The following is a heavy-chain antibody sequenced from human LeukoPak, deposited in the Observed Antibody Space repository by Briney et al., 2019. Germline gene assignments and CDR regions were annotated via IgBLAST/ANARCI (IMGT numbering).Heavy chain of an antibody. CDR3: ARDTATTIPTVDY. CDR1: GGSFSGYY. J-gene: IGHJ4*02. CDR2: INHSGST. V-gene: IGHV4-34*01. Sequence: SETLSLTCAVYGGSFSGYYWSWIRQPPGKGLEWIGEINHSGSTNYNPSLKSRVTISVDTSKNQFSLKLSSVTAADTAVYYCARDTATTIPTVDYWGQGTLVTVSS. D-gene: IGHD1-1*01.